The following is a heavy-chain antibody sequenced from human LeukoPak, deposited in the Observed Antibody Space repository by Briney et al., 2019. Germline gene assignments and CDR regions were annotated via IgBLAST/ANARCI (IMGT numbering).Heavy chain of an antibody. CDR1: GGSINSYY. CDR3: ARGHGDYLAVFDY. CDR2: IYTSGST. V-gene: IGHV4-4*07. D-gene: IGHD4-17*01. Sequence: PSETLSLTCTVSGGSINSYYWSWIRQPAGKGLEWIGRIYTSGSTNYNPSLKSRVTMSVDTSKNQFSLKLSSVTAADTAMYYCARGHGDYLAVFDYSGQGTLVTVSS. J-gene: IGHJ4*02.